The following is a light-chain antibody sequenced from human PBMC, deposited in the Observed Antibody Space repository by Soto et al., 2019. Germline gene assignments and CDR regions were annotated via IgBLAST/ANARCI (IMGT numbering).Light chain of an antibody. V-gene: IGKV3-15*01. Sequence: EIVMTQSPATLSVSPGERANLSCRASQSVSSNLAFYHQKPGQAPRLLIYGASTRATGIPARFSGSGSGTEFTLTISSLQSEDFAVYYCQQYNNWPRTFGQGTRLEIK. CDR3: QQYNNWPRT. CDR1: QSVSSN. CDR2: GAS. J-gene: IGKJ5*01.